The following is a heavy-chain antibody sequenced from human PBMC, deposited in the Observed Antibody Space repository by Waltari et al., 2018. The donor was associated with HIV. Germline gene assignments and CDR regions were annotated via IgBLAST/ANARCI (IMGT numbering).Heavy chain of an antibody. Sequence: QLQLQESGPGLVQPSETLSLTRTVSGGSLRSSSYSWGWIRQSTGNGLEWIGSIYYSGSTYYNPSLKSRVTISVDTSKNQFSLKLSSVTAADTAVYYCARAVQGYCSGGSCENYFDYWGQGTLVTVSS. V-gene: IGHV4-39*01. CDR3: ARAVQGYCSGGSCENYFDY. D-gene: IGHD2-15*01. J-gene: IGHJ4*02. CDR1: GGSLRSSSYS. CDR2: IYYSGST.